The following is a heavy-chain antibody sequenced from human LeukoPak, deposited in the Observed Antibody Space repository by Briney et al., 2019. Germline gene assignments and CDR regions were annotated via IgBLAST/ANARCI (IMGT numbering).Heavy chain of an antibody. D-gene: IGHD6-19*01. CDR3: ATTVAGTDFDY. V-gene: IGHV4-59*08. CDR2: IYYSGST. Sequence: SETLSLTCTVSGGSISSYYWSWIRQPPGKGLEWIGYIYYSGSTNYNPSLKSRVTISVDTSKNQFSLKLSSVTAADTAVYYCATTVAGTDFDYWGQGTLVTVSS. CDR1: GGSISSYY. J-gene: IGHJ4*02.